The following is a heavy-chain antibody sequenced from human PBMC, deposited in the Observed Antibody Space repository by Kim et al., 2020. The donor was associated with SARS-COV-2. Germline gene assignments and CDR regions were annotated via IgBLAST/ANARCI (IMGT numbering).Heavy chain of an antibody. Sequence: SETLSLTCTVSGGSISSGGYYWSWIRQHPGKGLEWIGYIYYSGSTYYNPSLKSRVTISVDTSKNQFSLKLSSVTAADTAVYYCARAPQFSASPVYYFDYWGKGTLVTVSS. V-gene: IGHV4-31*03. CDR1: GGSISSGGYY. J-gene: IGHJ4*02. CDR3: ARAPQFSASPVYYFDY. D-gene: IGHD3-10*01. CDR2: IYYSGST.